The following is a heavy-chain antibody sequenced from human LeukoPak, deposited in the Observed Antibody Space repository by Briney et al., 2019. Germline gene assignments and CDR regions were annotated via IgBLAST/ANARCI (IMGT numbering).Heavy chain of an antibody. CDR3: AKDRPNYYGTNGHYYRRDGDS. CDR1: GCTFNIYA. Sequence: GGSLRLSCAAPGCTFNIYAMSWVRQTPGKGLEWVSSTSSSGEATYYADSVKGRVTISRDNSSNTLYLQMNSLRAEDTAVYYCAKDRPNYYGTNGHYYRRDGDSWGQGTLVTVSS. D-gene: IGHD3-22*01. CDR2: TSSSGEAT. J-gene: IGHJ5*01. V-gene: IGHV3-23*01.